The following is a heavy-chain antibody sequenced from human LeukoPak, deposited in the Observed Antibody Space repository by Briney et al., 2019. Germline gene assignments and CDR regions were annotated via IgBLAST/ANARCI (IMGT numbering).Heavy chain of an antibody. CDR3: ASVGIGEAFDY. Sequence: SETLSLTCTVSGYSISSGYYWGWIRQPPGKGLEWIGSIYHSGSTYYNPSLKSRVTISVDTSKNQFSLKLSTVTAADTAVYYCASVGIGEAFDYWGQGTLVTVSS. J-gene: IGHJ4*02. D-gene: IGHD3-10*01. CDR1: GYSISSGYY. V-gene: IGHV4-38-2*02. CDR2: IYHSGST.